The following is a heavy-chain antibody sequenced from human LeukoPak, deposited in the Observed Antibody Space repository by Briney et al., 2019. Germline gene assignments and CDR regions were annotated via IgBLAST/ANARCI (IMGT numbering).Heavy chain of an antibody. CDR1: GGTFSSYA. V-gene: IGHV1-69*04. CDR2: FIPILGIA. Sequence: SVKVSCKASGGTFSSYAISWVRQAPGQGLEWMGRFIPILGIANYAQKFQGRVTITADKSTSTAYMELSSLRSEDTAVYYCGRDLGGGNAFDYWGQGTLVTVSS. J-gene: IGHJ4*02. CDR3: GRDLGGGNAFDY. D-gene: IGHD4-23*01.